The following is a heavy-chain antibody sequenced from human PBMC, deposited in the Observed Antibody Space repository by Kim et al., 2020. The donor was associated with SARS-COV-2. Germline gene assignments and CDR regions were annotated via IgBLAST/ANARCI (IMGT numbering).Heavy chain of an antibody. CDR1: GGSFSGYY. D-gene: IGHD5-18*01. V-gene: IGHV4-34*01. Sequence: SETLSLTCAVYGGSFSGYYWSWIRQPPGKGLEWIGEINHSGSTNYNPSLKSRVTISVDTSKNQFSLKLSSVTAADTAVYYCARAPSGGKPSYSYGYRRFDYWGQGTLVTVSS. CDR2: INHSGST. CDR3: ARAPSGGKPSYSYGYRRFDY. J-gene: IGHJ4*02.